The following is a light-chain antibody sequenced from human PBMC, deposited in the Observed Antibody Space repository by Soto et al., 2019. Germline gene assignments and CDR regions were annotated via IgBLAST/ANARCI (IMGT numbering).Light chain of an antibody. V-gene: IGKV3-15*01. CDR2: GAS. J-gene: IGKJ1*01. Sequence: EIVMTQSPSTLSVSPGERATLSCRASQSVSSNLAWYQQKPGQAPRLLIYGASTRATGIPARFSGSGSGTEFTLTISSLQSEDFAVYYCQQYGSSPTFDQGTKVDIK. CDR3: QQYGSSPT. CDR1: QSVSSN.